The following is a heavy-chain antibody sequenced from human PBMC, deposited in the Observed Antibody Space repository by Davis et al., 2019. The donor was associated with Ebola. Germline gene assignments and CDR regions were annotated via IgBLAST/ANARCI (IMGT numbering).Heavy chain of an antibody. J-gene: IGHJ6*02. CDR3: ARIGPDMGGYGMDV. Sequence: ASVKVSCKASGGTFSSYAISWVRQAPGQGLEWMGWINPNSGGTNYAQKFQGWVTMTRDTSISTAYMELSRLRSDDTAVYYCARIGPDMGGYGMDVWGQGTTVTVSS. CDR2: INPNSGGT. D-gene: IGHD3/OR15-3a*01. V-gene: IGHV1-2*04. CDR1: GGTFSSYA.